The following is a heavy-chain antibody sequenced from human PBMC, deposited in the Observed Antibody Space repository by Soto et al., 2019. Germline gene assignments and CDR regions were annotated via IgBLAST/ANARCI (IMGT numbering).Heavy chain of an antibody. V-gene: IGHV4-59*08. CDR2: IYSNGGT. D-gene: IGHD1-26*01. CDR1: GDSIGTYN. J-gene: IGHJ6*02. CDR3: VRQGIGALHGLVNV. Sequence: QVQLQASGPGLVKPSDTLSLTCTVSGDSIGTYNWGWIRQPPGKRLEWIGYIYSNGGTSYNPALTIRVTIAADTSTKQFSLRLSSVTAAATAVYYCVRQGIGALHGLVNVWGQGTTVTVSS.